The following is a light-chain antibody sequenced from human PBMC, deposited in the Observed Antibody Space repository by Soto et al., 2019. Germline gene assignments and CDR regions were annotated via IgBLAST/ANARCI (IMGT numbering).Light chain of an antibody. CDR1: ESIDSW. CDR2: KAS. V-gene: IGKV1-5*03. J-gene: IGKJ1*01. Sequence: DIQMTQSPSTLSASIGDRITITCRTSESIDSWLAWYQQKPGKAPKLLIYKASSLQTGVPSRFSGSGSGTEFTLPSSIPQPDDFATYYCQHYNSYSRTFGQGAKVEVK. CDR3: QHYNSYSRT.